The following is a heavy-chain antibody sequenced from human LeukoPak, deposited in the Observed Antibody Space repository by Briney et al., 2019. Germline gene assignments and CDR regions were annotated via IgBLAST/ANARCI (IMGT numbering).Heavy chain of an antibody. CDR1: GYTFTSYG. V-gene: IGHV1-18*01. CDR2: ISAYNGNT. D-gene: IGHD3-22*01. Sequence: ASVKVSCKASGYTFTSYGISGVRQAPGQGLEWMGWISAYNGNTNYAQKLQGRVTMTTDTSTSTAYMELRSLRSDDTAVYYCARGAHYYDSSGYYWFDYWGQGTLVTASS. CDR3: ARGAHYYDSSGYYWFDY. J-gene: IGHJ4*02.